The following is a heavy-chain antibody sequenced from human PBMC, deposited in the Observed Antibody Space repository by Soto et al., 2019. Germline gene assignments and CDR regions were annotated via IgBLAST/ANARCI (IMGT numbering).Heavy chain of an antibody. CDR2: ISNSGVDT. V-gene: IGHV3-23*01. CDR1: GFTFSSHA. CDR3: AQGRFNFDY. Sequence: EVQLLEAGGGLVQPGGSLRLSCAASGFTFSSHAMSWVRQAPGKGLEWVSGISNSGVDTFYADSVKGRFTISRDNSKNTLYLQMNSLRVEDTDVYYCAQGRFNFDYWGQGTLVTVSS. J-gene: IGHJ4*02.